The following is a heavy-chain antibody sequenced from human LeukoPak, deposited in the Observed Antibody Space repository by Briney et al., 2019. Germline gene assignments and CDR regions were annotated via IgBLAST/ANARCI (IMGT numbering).Heavy chain of an antibody. D-gene: IGHD5-24*01. CDR2: ISGSGGFT. Sequence: PGGSLRLSCAASGFTFNTYAMNWVRQAPGKGLEWVSGISGSGGFTFYADSVRGRFTISRDNSKNTVFLQMNSLRAEDTAVYHCAKDARQLAQFLYYFDSWGQGTLATVSS. J-gene: IGHJ4*02. CDR1: GFTFNTYA. CDR3: AKDARQLAQFLYYFDS. V-gene: IGHV3-23*01.